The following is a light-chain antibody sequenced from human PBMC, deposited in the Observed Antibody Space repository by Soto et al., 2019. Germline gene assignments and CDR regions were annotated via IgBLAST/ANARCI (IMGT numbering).Light chain of an antibody. J-gene: IGKJ5*01. CDR1: QSVSNY. V-gene: IGKV3-11*01. Sequence: EIVLTQSPATLSLSPGERATLSCRASQSVSNYLAWYQQKAAQAPRLLIYDASNRATGIPARFSGSGSGTDFTLTISSLEAEDCAVYYCQQCSNWPPITFGQGTRLEIK. CDR3: QQCSNWPPIT. CDR2: DAS.